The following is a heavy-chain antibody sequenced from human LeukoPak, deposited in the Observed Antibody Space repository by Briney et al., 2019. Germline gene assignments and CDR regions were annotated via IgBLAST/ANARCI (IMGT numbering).Heavy chain of an antibody. CDR1: GGSISSHY. Sequence: SETLSLTCTVSGGSISSHYWSWIRQPPGKGLEWIAYLFDSVNTKDNPSLQSRLTLSADTSKNQFSLRLSSVTAADTAVYYCATIKRGSIFGYFDFWGQGIKATVSS. CDR2: LFDSVNT. D-gene: IGHD5-18*01. CDR3: ATIKRGSIFGYFDF. J-gene: IGHJ4*02. V-gene: IGHV4-59*11.